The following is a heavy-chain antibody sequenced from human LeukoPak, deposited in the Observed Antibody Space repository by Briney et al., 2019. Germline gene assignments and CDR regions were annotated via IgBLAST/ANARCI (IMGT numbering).Heavy chain of an antibody. CDR2: IYYSGST. D-gene: IGHD2-2*01. J-gene: IGHJ6*02. Sequence: SETLSLTCTVSGGSISSYYWSWIRQPPGGGLEWIGYIYYSGSTNYNPSLKSRVTISVDTSKNQFSLKLSSVTAADTAVYYCARQVVVPAGTLHYYYGMDVWGQGTTVTVSS. CDR1: GGSISSYY. CDR3: ARQVVVPAGTLHYYYGMDV. V-gene: IGHV4-59*08.